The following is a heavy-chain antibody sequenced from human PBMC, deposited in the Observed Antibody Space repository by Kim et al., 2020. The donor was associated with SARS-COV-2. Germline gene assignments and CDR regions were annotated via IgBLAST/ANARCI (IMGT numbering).Heavy chain of an antibody. CDR2: MNPNSGNT. J-gene: IGHJ4*02. Sequence: ASVKVSCKASGYTFTSYDINWVRQATGQGLEWMGWMNPNSGNTGYAQKFQGRVTMTRNTSISTAYMELSSLRSEDTAVYYCARRSELLWFGELMYYFDYWGQGTLVTVSS. CDR3: ARRSELLWFGELMYYFDY. V-gene: IGHV1-8*01. CDR1: GYTFTSYD. D-gene: IGHD3-10*01.